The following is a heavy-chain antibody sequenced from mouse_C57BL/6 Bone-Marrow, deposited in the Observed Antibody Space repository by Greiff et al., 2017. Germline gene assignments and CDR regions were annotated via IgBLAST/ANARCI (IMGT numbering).Heavy chain of an antibody. CDR1: GYTFTNYW. CDR3: ARGDYYNYYAMDY. Sequence: QLQQSGAELVRPGTSVQMSCKASGYTFTNYWIGWAKQRPGHGLEWIGDIYPGGGYTNYNEKFKGKATLTADKSSSTAYMQFSSLTSEDSAIYYCARGDYYNYYAMDYWGQGTSVTVSS. D-gene: IGHD1-1*01. J-gene: IGHJ4*01. CDR2: IYPGGGYT. V-gene: IGHV1-63*01.